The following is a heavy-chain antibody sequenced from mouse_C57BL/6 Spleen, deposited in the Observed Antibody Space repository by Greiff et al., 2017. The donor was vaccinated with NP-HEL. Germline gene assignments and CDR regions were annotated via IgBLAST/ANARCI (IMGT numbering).Heavy chain of an antibody. Sequence: QVQLQQPGAELVKPGASVKLSCKASGYTFTSYWMQWVKQRPGQGLEWIGEIDPSDSYTNYNQKFKGKATLTVDTSSSTAYMQLSSLTSEDSAVYYCARSFDGYYYFDYWGQGTTLTVSS. CDR1: GYTFTSYW. CDR2: IDPSDSYT. V-gene: IGHV1-50*01. D-gene: IGHD2-3*01. CDR3: ARSFDGYYYFDY. J-gene: IGHJ2*01.